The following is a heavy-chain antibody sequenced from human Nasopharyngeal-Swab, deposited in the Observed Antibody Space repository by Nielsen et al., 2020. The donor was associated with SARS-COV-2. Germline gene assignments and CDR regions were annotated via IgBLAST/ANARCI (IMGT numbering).Heavy chain of an antibody. J-gene: IGHJ3*02. CDR3: AQDSSGWYQAFDI. D-gene: IGHD6-19*01. Sequence: GGSLRLSCAASGFTFSSYAMHWVRQAPGKGLEGVAVISYDGSNKYYADSVKGRFTISRDNSKNTLYLQMNSLRAEDTAVYYCAQDSSGWYQAFDIWGQGTMVTVSS. V-gene: IGHV3-30*04. CDR1: GFTFSSYA. CDR2: ISYDGSNK.